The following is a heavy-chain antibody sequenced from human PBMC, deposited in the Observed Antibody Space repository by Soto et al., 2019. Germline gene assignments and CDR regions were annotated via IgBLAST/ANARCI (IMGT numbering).Heavy chain of an antibody. CDR1: GGSISSSSYY. CDR2: IYYSGST. CDR3: ARRPYGDYGRYYYYYGMDV. Sequence: QLQLQESGPGLVKPSETLSLTCTVSGGSISSSSYYWGWIRQPPGKGLEWIGSIYYSGSTYYNPSLKSRVTISVHTSKNQFSLKLSSVTAADTAVYYCARRPYGDYGRYYYYYGMDVWGQGTTVTVSS. D-gene: IGHD4-17*01. V-gene: IGHV4-39*01. J-gene: IGHJ6*02.